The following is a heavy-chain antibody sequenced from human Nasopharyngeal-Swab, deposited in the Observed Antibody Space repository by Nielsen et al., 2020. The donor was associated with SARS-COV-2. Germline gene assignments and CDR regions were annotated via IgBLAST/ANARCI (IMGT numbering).Heavy chain of an antibody. CDR3: ARPQYQLLNYYYGMDV. CDR1: GYTFTGYY. V-gene: IGHV1-2*02. Sequence: ASVKVSCKASGYTFTGYYMHWVRQAPGQGLEWMGWINPNSGGTNYAQKFQGRVTMTRDTSISTAYMELSRLRSDDTAVYYCARPQYQLLNYYYGMDVWGQGTTVTVSS. D-gene: IGHD2-2*01. J-gene: IGHJ6*02. CDR2: INPNSGGT.